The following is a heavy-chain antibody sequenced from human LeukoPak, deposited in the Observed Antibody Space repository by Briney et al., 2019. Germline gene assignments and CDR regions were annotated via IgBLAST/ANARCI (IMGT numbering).Heavy chain of an antibody. J-gene: IGHJ4*02. CDR3: AAEYCGGGFCYTRHSGHDY. Sequence: GGSLRLSCTASGFTFSTYTMHWVRQAPGKGLEWVAVISYVGNSEYYADSVKGRFTISRDSSRNTLYLQMNSLRVEDTAVYYCAAEYCGGGFCYTRHSGHDYWGQGTLVTVSS. D-gene: IGHD2-15*01. CDR1: GFTFSTYT. CDR2: ISYVGNSE. V-gene: IGHV3-30-3*01.